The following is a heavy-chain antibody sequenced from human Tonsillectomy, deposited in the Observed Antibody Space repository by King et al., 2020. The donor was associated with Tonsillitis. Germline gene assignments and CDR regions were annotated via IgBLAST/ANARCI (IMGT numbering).Heavy chain of an antibody. CDR1: GFSLSTDEMR. V-gene: IGHV2-70*04. J-gene: IGHJ5*02. CDR3: TRSQAGSNWFDP. CDR2: LVWDDEK. Sequence: TLKESGPALVKPTQTLTLTCTFSGFSLSTDEMRVSWVRQPPGKALEWLARLVWDDEKFYSTSLKTRLTISRDTSKNQVVLRMTNMDPGDTATYYCTRSQAGSNWFDPWGRGTLVTVSS.